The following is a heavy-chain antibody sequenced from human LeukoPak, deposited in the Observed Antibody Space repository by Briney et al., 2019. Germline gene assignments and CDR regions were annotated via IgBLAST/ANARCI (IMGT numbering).Heavy chain of an antibody. V-gene: IGHV4-59*01. CDR1: GGSISSYY. CDR2: IYYSGST. CDR3: ARHGYSSGSLAWFDP. Sequence: SESLSLTCTVAGGSISSYYWSWIRQPPGKGLEWIGYIYYSGSTNYNPSLKSRVTISVDTSKNQFSLKLSSVTAADTAVYYCARHGYSSGSLAWFDPWGQGTQVTVSS. D-gene: IGHD6-19*01. J-gene: IGHJ5*01.